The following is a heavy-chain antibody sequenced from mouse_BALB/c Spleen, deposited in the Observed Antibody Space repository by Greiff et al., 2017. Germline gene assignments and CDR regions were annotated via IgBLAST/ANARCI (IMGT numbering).Heavy chain of an antibody. CDR2: ISSGGSYT. CDR3: TRVLYYGNSYYFYY. CDR1: GFTFSSYT. D-gene: IGHD2-1*01. Sequence: EVQVVESGGGLVKPGGSLKLSCAASGFTFSSYTMSWVRQTPEKRLEWVATISSGGSYTYYPDSVKGRFTISRDNAKNTLYLQMSSLKSEDTAMYYCTRVLYYGNSYYFYYWGQGTTLTVSS. J-gene: IGHJ2*01. V-gene: IGHV5-6-4*01.